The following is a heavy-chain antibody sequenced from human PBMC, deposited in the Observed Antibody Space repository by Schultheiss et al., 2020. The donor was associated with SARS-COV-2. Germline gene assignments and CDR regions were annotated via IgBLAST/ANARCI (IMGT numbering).Heavy chain of an antibody. Sequence: GGSLRLSCAASGFTFSSYWMHWVRQAPGKGLEWVSYISSSSSTIYYADSVKGRFTISRDNSKNTLYLQMNSLRAEDTAVYYCAKDRRYCSSTSCYSSFDVWGKGTTVTVSS. V-gene: IGHV3-48*01. D-gene: IGHD2-2*01. J-gene: IGHJ6*04. CDR3: AKDRRYCSSTSCYSSFDV. CDR2: ISSSSSTI. CDR1: GFTFSSYW.